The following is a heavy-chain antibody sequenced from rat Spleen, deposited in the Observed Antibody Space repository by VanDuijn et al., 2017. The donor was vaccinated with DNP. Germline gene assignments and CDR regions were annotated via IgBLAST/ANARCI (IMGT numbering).Heavy chain of an antibody. J-gene: IGHJ2*01. CDR3: ARGNYPGINTFDY. V-gene: IGHV3-3*01. Sequence: EVQLQESGPGLVKPSQSLSLTCSVSGYSITSCCRWTWIRKFPGHKLEWMGYINSAGSTNYNPSLKGRISITSDTSKNQFFLQVNSVTTEDTATYYCARGNYPGINTFDYWGQGVMVTVSS. CDR1: GYSITSCCR. D-gene: IGHD1-4*01. CDR2: INSAGST.